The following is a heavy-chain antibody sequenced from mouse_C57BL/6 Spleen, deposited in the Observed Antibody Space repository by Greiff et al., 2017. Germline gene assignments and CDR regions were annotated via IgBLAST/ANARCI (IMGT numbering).Heavy chain of an antibody. V-gene: IGHV5-16*01. J-gene: IGHJ1*03. CDR3: ARDGSYYGNSYWYFDV. D-gene: IGHD2-10*01. Sequence: EVKVVESEGGLVQPGSSMKLSCTASGFTFSDYYMAWVRQVPEKGLEWVANINYDGSSTYYLDSLKSRFIISRDNAKNILYLQMSSLKSEDTATYYCARDGSYYGNSYWYFDVWGTGTTVTVSS. CDR2: INYDGSST. CDR1: GFTFSDYY.